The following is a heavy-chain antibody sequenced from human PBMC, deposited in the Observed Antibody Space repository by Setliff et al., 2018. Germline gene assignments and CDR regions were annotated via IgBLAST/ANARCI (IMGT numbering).Heavy chain of an antibody. CDR3: ARGVNYYYYYMDV. V-gene: IGHV4-34*01. CDR1: GGSFSDYY. J-gene: IGHJ6*03. Sequence: SETLSLTCGASGGSFSDYYWSWIRQTPGKGLEWIGEINHSGSTNYNPSLKSRVTISVDTSKSQFSLKLSSVTAADTAVYYCARGVNYYYYYMDVWGKGTTVTVSS. CDR2: INHSGST.